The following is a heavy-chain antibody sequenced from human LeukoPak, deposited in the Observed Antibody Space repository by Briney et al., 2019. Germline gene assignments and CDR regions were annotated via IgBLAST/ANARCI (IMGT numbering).Heavy chain of an antibody. CDR3: ASSGSGSTKDY. Sequence: GGSLRLSCAASGYTFSSYGMHWVRQAPGKGLEWVAFIRYDGSNTYYADSVKGRFTISRDNSKNTLYLQMNSLRAEDTAVYYCASSGSGSTKDYWGQGTLVTVSS. D-gene: IGHD3-10*01. V-gene: IGHV3-30*02. J-gene: IGHJ4*02. CDR2: IRYDGSNT. CDR1: GYTFSSYG.